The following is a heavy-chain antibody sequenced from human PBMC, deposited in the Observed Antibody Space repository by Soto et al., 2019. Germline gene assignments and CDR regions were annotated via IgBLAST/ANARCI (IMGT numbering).Heavy chain of an antibody. CDR1: GGTFSNYA. V-gene: IGHV1-69*13. CDR2: IIPIFGTA. Sequence: ASVKVSCKASGGTFSNYAITWVRQAPGQGLEWLSRIIPIFGTANYAQKFQGRVTITADESTFTAYMELSSLRSDDTAVYYCAKDGGRDGYFGNWFDPWGQGTLVTVSS. CDR3: AKDGGRDGYFGNWFDP. D-gene: IGHD5-12*01. J-gene: IGHJ5*02.